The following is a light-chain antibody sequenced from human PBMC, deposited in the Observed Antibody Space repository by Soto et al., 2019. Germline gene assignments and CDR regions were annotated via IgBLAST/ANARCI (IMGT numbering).Light chain of an antibody. CDR2: KAS. Sequence: DIQMTQSPSTLSASVVDRVSINCRASQSISAWLAWYQQRPGKAPRILIYKASTLEIGVPSRFSGSGSGTECSITISNLRKDDGATYYCQHYHSFPITFGQGTRLEIK. CDR3: QHYHSFPIT. V-gene: IGKV1-5*03. CDR1: QSISAW. J-gene: IGKJ5*01.